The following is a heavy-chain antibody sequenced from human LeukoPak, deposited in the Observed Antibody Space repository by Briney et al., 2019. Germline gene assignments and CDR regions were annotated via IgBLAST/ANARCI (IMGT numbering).Heavy chain of an antibody. V-gene: IGHV3-21*01. CDR2: ISSSSSYI. J-gene: IGHJ6*03. Sequence: GGSLRLSCAASGFTFSSYSMNWVRQAPGKGLEWVSSISSSSSYIYYADSVKGRFTISRGNAKNSLYLQMNSLRAEDTAVYYCERCGYSHGYGWGGGYYYYYMDVWGKGTTVTVSS. CDR3: ERCGYSHGYGWGGGYYYYYMDV. CDR1: GFTFSSYS. D-gene: IGHD5-18*01.